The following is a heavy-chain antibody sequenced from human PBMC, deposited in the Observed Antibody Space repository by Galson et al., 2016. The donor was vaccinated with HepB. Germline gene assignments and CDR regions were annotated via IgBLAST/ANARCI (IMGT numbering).Heavy chain of an antibody. Sequence: SLRLSCATSGFTFRSHGMHWVRQAPGKGLEWVAVISFDGGKELYADSVKGRFTISRDNAKNSLFLQMNSLRAEDAAVYYCARDPIQDFDYWGQGTLVTVSS. CDR3: ARDPIQDFDY. CDR2: ISFDGGKE. D-gene: IGHD5-18*01. CDR1: GFTFRSHG. J-gene: IGHJ4*02. V-gene: IGHV3-30*03.